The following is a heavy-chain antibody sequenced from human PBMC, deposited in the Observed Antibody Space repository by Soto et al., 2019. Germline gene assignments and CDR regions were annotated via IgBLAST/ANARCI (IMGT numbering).Heavy chain of an antibody. J-gene: IGHJ6*02. CDR2: IIPIFGTA. CDR1: GGTFSSYA. D-gene: IGHD3-22*01. V-gene: IGHV1-69*01. CDR3: ARDKVGYYDSSGYYRVSVPPDYYYGMDV. Sequence: QVQLVQSGAEVKKPGSSVKVSCKASGGTFSSYAISWVRQAPGQGLEWMGGIIPIFGTANYAQKFQGRVTITADESTSTAYIELSSLRSEDTAVYYCARDKVGYYDSSGYYRVSVPPDYYYGMDVWGQGTKVTVSS.